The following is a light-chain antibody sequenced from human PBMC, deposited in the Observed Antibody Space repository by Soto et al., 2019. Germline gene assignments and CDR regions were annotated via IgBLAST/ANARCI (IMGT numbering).Light chain of an antibody. CDR1: QSISRY. V-gene: IGKV1-39*01. CDR2: AAS. CDR3: QQSYSTPPKT. J-gene: IGKJ1*01. Sequence: DIQMTQSPSSLSASVGDRVTITCLASQSISRYLNWYQQKPGKAPKLLIYAASSLQTGVPSRFSGSGSGTDFTLTLSSLQPEDFANYDCQQSYSTPPKTFGQGTKVDIK.